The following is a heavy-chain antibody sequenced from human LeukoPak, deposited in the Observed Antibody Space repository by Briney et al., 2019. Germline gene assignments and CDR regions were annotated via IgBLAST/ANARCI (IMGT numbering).Heavy chain of an antibody. Sequence: SQTLSLTCDLSGDSVSSNSAAWNWIRQSPSRGLEWLGRTYYRSKWYNDYALSVKSRITISPDTSKNQFSLQLNSVTPDDTAVYYCAKGVGATTGPFDYWGQGTLVTVSS. CDR1: GDSVSSNSAA. D-gene: IGHD1-26*01. J-gene: IGHJ4*02. CDR2: TYYRSKWYN. V-gene: IGHV6-1*01. CDR3: AKGVGATTGPFDY.